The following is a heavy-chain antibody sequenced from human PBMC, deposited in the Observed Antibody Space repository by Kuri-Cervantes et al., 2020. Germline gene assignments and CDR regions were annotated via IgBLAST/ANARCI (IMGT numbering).Heavy chain of an antibody. D-gene: IGHD3-3*01. CDR3: ARCAPYDFWSGYGDYYTDV. J-gene: IGHJ6*03. V-gene: IGHV3-23*01. CDR2: ISGSGGST. CDR1: GFTFSSYA. Sequence: GESLKISCAASGFTFSSYAMSWVRQAPGKGLEWVSAISGSGGSTYYADSVKGRFTISRDNSKNTLYLQMNSLRAEDTAVYYCARCAPYDFWSGYGDYYTDVWGKGTTVTVSS.